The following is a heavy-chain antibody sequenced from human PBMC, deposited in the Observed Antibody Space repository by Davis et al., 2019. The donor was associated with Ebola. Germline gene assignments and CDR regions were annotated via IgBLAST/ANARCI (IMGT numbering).Heavy chain of an antibody. Sequence: GESLKISCAASGFTFSDYYMSWIRQAPGKGLEWVSAISGSGGSTYYADSVKGRFTISRDNSKNTLYLQMNSLRAEDTAVYYCAKDWPFAIFGHPGFNYYYGMDVWGQGTTVTVSS. CDR2: ISGSGGST. D-gene: IGHD3-3*01. V-gene: IGHV3-23*01. CDR1: GFTFSDYY. CDR3: AKDWPFAIFGHPGFNYYYGMDV. J-gene: IGHJ6*02.